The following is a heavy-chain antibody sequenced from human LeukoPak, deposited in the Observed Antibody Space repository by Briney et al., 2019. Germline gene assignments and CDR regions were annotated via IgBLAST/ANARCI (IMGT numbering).Heavy chain of an antibody. Sequence: YGXSXXRQAPGKGLEWVSGINWNGGSTGYADSVKGRFTISRDNAKNSLYLQMNSLRAEDTALYYCARSVKYSSSSYYFDYWGQGTLVTVSS. CDR3: ARSVKYSSSSYYFDY. CDR2: INWNGGST. CDR1: YG. V-gene: IGHV3-20*03. D-gene: IGHD6-6*01. J-gene: IGHJ4*02.